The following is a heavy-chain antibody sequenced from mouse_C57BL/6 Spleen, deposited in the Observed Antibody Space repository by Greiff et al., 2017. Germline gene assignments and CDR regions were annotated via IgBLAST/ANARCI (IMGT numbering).Heavy chain of an antibody. CDR1: GYSITSGYY. CDR3: ARVGLYYFDY. CDR2: ISYDGSN. Sequence: EVQLQQSGPGLVKPSQSLSLTCSVTGYSITSGYYWNWIRQFPGNKLEWMGYISYDGSNNYNPSLKNRISITRDTSKNQFFLKLNSVTTEDTATYYCARVGLYYFDYWGQGTTLTVSS. V-gene: IGHV3-6*01. J-gene: IGHJ2*01. D-gene: IGHD6-1*01.